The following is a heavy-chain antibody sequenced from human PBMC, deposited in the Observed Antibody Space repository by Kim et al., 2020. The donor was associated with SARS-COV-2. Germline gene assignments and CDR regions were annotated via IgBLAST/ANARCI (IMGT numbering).Heavy chain of an antibody. D-gene: IGHD3-22*01. J-gene: IGHJ3*02. CDR3: ARAGGYYYDSSAVPGAFDI. Sequence: SRVTISVDTSKNQFSLKLSSVTAADTAVYYCARAGGYYYDSSAVPGAFDIWGQGTMVTVSS. V-gene: IGHV4-31*02.